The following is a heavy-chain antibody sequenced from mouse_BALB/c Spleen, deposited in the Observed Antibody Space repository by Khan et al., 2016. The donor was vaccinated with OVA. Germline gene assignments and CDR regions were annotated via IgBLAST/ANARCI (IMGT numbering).Heavy chain of an antibody. CDR1: GFTFSTYG. V-gene: IGHV5-6*01. J-gene: IGHJ3*01. CDR2: VSTGGGYT. Sequence: EVELVESGGDLVKPGGSLKLSCAASGFTFSTYGMSWVRQTPDKRLEWVATVSTGGGYTYYPDIVKGRSTISRDKAKNTPYLQMSGLKSEDTAMFYGTRLAYYYDSEGFAYWGQGTLVTVSA. D-gene: IGHD1-1*01. CDR3: TRLAYYYDSEGFAY.